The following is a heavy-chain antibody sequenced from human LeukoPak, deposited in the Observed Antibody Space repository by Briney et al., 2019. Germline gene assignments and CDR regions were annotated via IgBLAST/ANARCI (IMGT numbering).Heavy chain of an antibody. Sequence: GASVKVSCKASGYTFTGYYMHWVRQAPGQGLGWMGWINPNSGGTNYAQKFQGRVTMTRDTSISTAYMELSRLRSDDTAVYYCARDQDGDYETPPYYYYGMDVWGQGTTVTVSS. CDR3: ARDQDGDYETPPYYYYGMDV. CDR2: INPNSGGT. CDR1: GYTFTGYY. D-gene: IGHD4-17*01. V-gene: IGHV1-2*02. J-gene: IGHJ6*02.